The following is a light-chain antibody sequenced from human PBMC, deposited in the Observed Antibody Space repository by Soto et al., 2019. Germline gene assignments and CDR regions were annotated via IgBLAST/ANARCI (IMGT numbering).Light chain of an antibody. J-gene: IGKJ4*01. CDR1: QSVSSY. Sequence: EIVLTQSPATLSLSPGERATLSFGASQSVSSYLAWYQQKPGQAPRLLIYDASNRATGSPARFSGSGSGTDFTLTISSLEPEDFAVYYCQQRSNWPPTFGGGTKVDIK. CDR2: DAS. CDR3: QQRSNWPPT. V-gene: IGKV3-11*01.